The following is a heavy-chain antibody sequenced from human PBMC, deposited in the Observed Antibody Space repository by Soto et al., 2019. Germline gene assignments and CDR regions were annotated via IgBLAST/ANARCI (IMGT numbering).Heavy chain of an antibody. Sequence: QVQLVQSGAEVKKPGSSVKVSCTASGGTFSSYTISWVRQAPGQGLEWMGRIIPILGIVNYAQKFQGRVTITADKSTSTAYMQLSSLRSEDTAVYYCARVAGYCSGGSCFWGQGTLVTVSS. CDR2: IIPILGIV. CDR1: GGTFSSYT. V-gene: IGHV1-69*02. D-gene: IGHD2-15*01. J-gene: IGHJ4*02. CDR3: ARVAGYCSGGSCF.